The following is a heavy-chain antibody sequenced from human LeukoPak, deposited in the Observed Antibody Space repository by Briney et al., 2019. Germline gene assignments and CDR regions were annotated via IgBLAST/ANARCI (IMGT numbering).Heavy chain of an antibody. CDR3: ARDVGPPEPYGQTYYGMDV. D-gene: IGHD4-17*01. Sequence: GSLRLSCAASGFIFNSYWMNWVRPAPGKGLEWVANIKEDGSEKYYMDSVKGRFTISRDNAKNSLYLQMNSLRAEDTAVYYCARDVGPPEPYGQTYYGMDVWGQGTTVTVSS. V-gene: IGHV3-7*01. CDR1: GFIFNSYW. CDR2: IKEDGSEK. J-gene: IGHJ6*02.